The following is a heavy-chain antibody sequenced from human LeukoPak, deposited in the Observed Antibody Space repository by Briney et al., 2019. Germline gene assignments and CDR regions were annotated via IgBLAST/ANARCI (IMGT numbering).Heavy chain of an antibody. J-gene: IGHJ5*02. V-gene: IGHV4-30-4*01. CDR3: AKGLVVPAASWFDP. D-gene: IGHD2-2*01. Sequence: SETLSLTCTVSGGSISSGDYYWSWIRQPPGKGLEWIGYIYYSGSTYYNPSLKSRVTISVDTSKNQFSPKLSSVTAADTAVYYCAKGLVVPAASWFDPWGQGTLVTVSS. CDR2: IYYSGST. CDR1: GGSISSGDYY.